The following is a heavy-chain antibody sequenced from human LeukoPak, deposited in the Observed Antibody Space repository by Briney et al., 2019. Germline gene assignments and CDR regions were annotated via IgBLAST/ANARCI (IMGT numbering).Heavy chain of an antibody. D-gene: IGHD6-6*01. J-gene: IGHJ4*02. CDR1: GFTFSSYA. V-gene: IGHV3-64*01. CDR2: ISSNGGST. Sequence: GGSLRLSCAASGFTFSSYAMHWVRQAPGKGLEYVSAISSNGGSTYYANSVKGRFTISRDNSKNTLYLQMGSLRAEDMAVYYCAREPGWPSPYSSSSDYFDYWGQGTLVTVSS. CDR3: AREPGWPSPYSSSSDYFDY.